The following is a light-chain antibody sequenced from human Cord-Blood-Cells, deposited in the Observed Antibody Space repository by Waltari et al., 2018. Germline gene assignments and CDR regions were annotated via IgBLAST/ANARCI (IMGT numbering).Light chain of an antibody. CDR2: EGS. Sequence: QSALTQPASVSGSPGQSITISCTGTSSDVGSYNLVSWYQQHPGTAPKLMIYEGSKRPSGVSNRFSGSKSGNTASLTISGLQAEDEADYYCCSYAGSSTFDVVFGGGTKLTVL. J-gene: IGLJ2*01. CDR1: SSDVGSYNL. V-gene: IGLV2-23*03. CDR3: CSYAGSSTFDVV.